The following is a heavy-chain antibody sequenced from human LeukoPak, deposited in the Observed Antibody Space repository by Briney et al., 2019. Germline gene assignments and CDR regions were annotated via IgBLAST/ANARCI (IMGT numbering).Heavy chain of an antibody. D-gene: IGHD6-13*01. Sequence: SETLSLTCAVYGGSFSGYYWSWIRQPPGKGLEWIGEINHSGSTNYNPSLKSRVTISVDTSKNQFSLKLSSVTAADTAVYYCATLAAAGTGGDYWGQGTLVTVSS. CDR3: ATLAAAGTGGDY. CDR1: GGSFSGYY. V-gene: IGHV4-34*01. CDR2: INHSGST. J-gene: IGHJ4*02.